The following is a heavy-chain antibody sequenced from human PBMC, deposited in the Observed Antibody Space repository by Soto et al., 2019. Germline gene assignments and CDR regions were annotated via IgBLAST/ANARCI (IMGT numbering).Heavy chain of an antibody. CDR1: GFTFSSYS. J-gene: IGHJ6*03. V-gene: IGHV3-21*01. CDR2: ISSSSSYI. Sequence: GESLKISCAASGFTFSSYSMNWVRQAPGKGLEWVSSISSSSSYIYYADSVKGRFTISRDNAKNSLYLQMNSLRAEDTAVYYCARVGGSSSSFYPYYYYYYMDVWGKGTTVTVSS. CDR3: ARVGGSSSSFYPYYYYYYMDV. D-gene: IGHD6-6*01.